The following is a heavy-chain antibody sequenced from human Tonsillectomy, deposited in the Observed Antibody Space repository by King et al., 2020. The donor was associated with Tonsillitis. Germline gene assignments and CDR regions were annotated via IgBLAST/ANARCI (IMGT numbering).Heavy chain of an antibody. J-gene: IGHJ4*02. D-gene: IGHD3-22*01. CDR2: ISSSSSYI. Sequence: VQLVESGGGLVKPGGSLRLSCAASGFTFSSYSMNWVRQAPGKGLEWVSSISSSSSYIYYADSVKGRFTISRDNAENSLYLQMNSLRAEDTAVYYCARDVGYYDSSGYYDFDYWGQGTLVTVSS. CDR3: ARDVGYYDSSGYYDFDY. V-gene: IGHV3-21*01. CDR1: GFTFSSYS.